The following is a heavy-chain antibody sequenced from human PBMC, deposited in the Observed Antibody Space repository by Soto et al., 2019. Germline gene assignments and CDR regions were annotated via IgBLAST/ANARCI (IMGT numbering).Heavy chain of an antibody. J-gene: IGHJ4*02. CDR1: GGSISSSSYY. D-gene: IGHD3-22*01. CDR3: ARAGYYYDSSGYYQGVGFDY. CDR2: IYYSGST. V-gene: IGHV4-39*01. Sequence: SETLSLTCTVSGGSISSSSYYWGWIRQPPGKGLEWIGSIYYSGSTYYNPSLKSRVTISVDTSKNQFSLKLSSVTAADTAVYYCARAGYYYDSSGYYQGVGFDYWGQGTLVTVSS.